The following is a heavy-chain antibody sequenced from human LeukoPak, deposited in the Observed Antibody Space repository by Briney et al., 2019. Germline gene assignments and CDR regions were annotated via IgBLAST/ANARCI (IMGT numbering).Heavy chain of an antibody. D-gene: IGHD3-10*01. CDR1: GGSISSSSSY. V-gene: IGHV4-39*07. J-gene: IGHJ5*02. Sequence: PSETLSLTCTVSGGSISSSSSYWNWIRQPPGKVLEWIGGIYYSGSTYYNPSLKSRVTISVDTSKNQFSLKLYSVTAADAAVYYCERGGAMVRGGFDPWGQGTLVTVSS. CDR2: IYYSGST. CDR3: ERGGAMVRGGFDP.